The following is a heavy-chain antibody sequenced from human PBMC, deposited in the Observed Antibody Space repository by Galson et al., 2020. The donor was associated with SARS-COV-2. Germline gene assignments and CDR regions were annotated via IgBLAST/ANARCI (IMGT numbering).Heavy chain of an antibody. CDR2: INHSGSA. V-gene: IGHV4-34*01. CDR1: VGSFSGFS. CDR3: GRGRIGVVPAPILGLGPYYEYYAMDV. Sequence: ETSETLSLTCAVYVGSFSGFSWSWVRQSPGQGLEWLGEINHSGSANYNPSLKSRVTISVDTSKNQFSLKLTSVTAAETGVYFCGRGRIGVVPAPILGLGPYYEYYAMDVWGQGTTITVSS. D-gene: IGHD2-2*01. J-gene: IGHJ6*02.